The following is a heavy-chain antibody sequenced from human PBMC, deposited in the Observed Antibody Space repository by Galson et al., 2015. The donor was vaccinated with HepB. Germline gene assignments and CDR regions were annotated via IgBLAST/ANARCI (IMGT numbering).Heavy chain of an antibody. CDR3: ARTGGRFGP. Sequence: CAISGDSVSSNSAAWNWIRQSPSRGLEWLGRTYYRSKWYNEYAVSVKSRITINPDTSKNQFSLQLNSVTPDDTAVYFCARTGGRFGPWGQETLVTVSS. CDR1: GDSVSSNSAA. V-gene: IGHV6-1*01. J-gene: IGHJ5*02. D-gene: IGHD1-1*01. CDR2: TYYRSKWYN.